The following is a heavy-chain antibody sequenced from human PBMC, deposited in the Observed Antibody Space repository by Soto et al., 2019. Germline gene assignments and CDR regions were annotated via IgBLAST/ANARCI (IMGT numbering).Heavy chain of an antibody. J-gene: IGHJ4*02. V-gene: IGHV3-9*01. Sequence: EVQLVESGGGLVQPGRSLRLSCAASGFTFDDYAMHWVRQAPGKGLEWVSGISWNSGSIGYADSVKGRFTISRDNAKNSLYLQMNSLRAEDTALYYCAKRGAFGYRGYFDYWGQGTLVTVSS. CDR2: ISWNSGSI. CDR3: AKRGAFGYRGYFDY. CDR1: GFTFDDYA. D-gene: IGHD6-13*01.